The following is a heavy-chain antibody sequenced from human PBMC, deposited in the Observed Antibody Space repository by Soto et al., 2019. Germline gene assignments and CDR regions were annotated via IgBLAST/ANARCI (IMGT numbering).Heavy chain of an antibody. CDR2: ISSYNGNT. Sequence: QVQLVQSGAEVKKPGASVKVSCKASGYTFTSYGISWVRQAPGQGLEWMGWISSYNGNTNYAQKLQGRVTMTTDTSTDAAYMELRSLTSDDTAVYYCARDTVHGASKGGSRFDPWGQGTLVTVSS. CDR3: ARDTVHGASKGGSRFDP. V-gene: IGHV1-18*01. CDR1: GYTFTSYG. J-gene: IGHJ5*02. D-gene: IGHD1-1*01.